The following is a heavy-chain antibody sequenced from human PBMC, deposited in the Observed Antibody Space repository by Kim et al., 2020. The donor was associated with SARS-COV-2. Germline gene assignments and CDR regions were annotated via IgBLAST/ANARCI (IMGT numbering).Heavy chain of an antibody. D-gene: IGHD3-22*01. J-gene: IGHJ4*02. Sequence: SETLSLTCTVSSHSTSSGYYWGWIRQSPGKGLEWIGSVHQSSMTYYNPSLRSRVTISIDTSKNKFSLRLNSLTAAGTAVYYCTSKYSYDTSRYYYADWWGQRILVTLSS. CDR3: TSKYSYDTSRYYYADW. CDR1: SHSTSSGYY. CDR2: VHQSSMT. V-gene: IGHV4-38-2*02.